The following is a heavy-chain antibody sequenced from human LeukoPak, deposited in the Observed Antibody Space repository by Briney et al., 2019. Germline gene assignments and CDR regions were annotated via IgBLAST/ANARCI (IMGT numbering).Heavy chain of an antibody. J-gene: IGHJ3*02. D-gene: IGHD2-8*02. V-gene: IGHV1-18*01. CDR2: ISAYSDNT. CDR1: GYTSVTYG. Sequence: ASVKVSCKPSGYTSVTYGINWVRQAPGQGLEWMGWISAYSDNTNYAQKFQGRVTMTTDTSTSTVYMELRSLTSDDTAVYYCARDGGGVGNDSFDIWGQGTMVIVSS. CDR3: ARDGGGVGNDSFDI.